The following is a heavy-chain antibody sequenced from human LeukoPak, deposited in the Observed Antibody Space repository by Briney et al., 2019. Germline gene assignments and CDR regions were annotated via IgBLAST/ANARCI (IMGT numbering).Heavy chain of an antibody. V-gene: IGHV1-2*02. J-gene: IGHJ4*02. CDR2: INPNSGGT. CDR3: ARSSGWSLFDY. D-gene: IGHD6-19*01. CDR1: AYTFTGYY. Sequence: GASVKVSCKASAYTFTGYYMHWVRQAPGQGLEWMGWINPNSGGTNYAQKFQGRVTMTRDTSISTAYMELSTLRSDDTAVYYCARSSGWSLFDYWGQRTLVTVSS.